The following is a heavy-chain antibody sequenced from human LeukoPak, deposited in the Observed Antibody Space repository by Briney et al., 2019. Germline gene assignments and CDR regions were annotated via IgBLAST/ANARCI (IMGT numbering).Heavy chain of an antibody. V-gene: IGHV3-74*01. CDR1: GFTFSSYW. CDR2: IDGDGGTT. Sequence: GGSLRLSSAASGFTFSSYWMHWVRQAPGKGLVWVSCIDGDGGTTTYADSVKGRFTISRDNAKNTLYLQMNSLGAEDTAVYYCARRGTGATGFAFDIWGQGTMVTVSS. J-gene: IGHJ3*02. CDR3: ARRGTGATGFAFDI. D-gene: IGHD1-1*01.